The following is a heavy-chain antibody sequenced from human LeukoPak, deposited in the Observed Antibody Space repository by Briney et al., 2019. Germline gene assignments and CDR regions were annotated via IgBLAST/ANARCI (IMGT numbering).Heavy chain of an antibody. D-gene: IGHD3-22*01. CDR1: GFTFSSYG. CDR2: IWYDGSNK. V-gene: IGHV3-33*08. CDR3: ARDVPTYYYDSSGYTDAFDI. Sequence: GGSLRLSCAASGFTFSSYGMHWVRQAPGKGLEWVAVIWYDGSNKYYADSVKGRFTISRDNSKNTLYLQMNSLRAEDTAVYYCARDVPTYYYDSSGYTDAFDIWGQGTMVTVSS. J-gene: IGHJ3*02.